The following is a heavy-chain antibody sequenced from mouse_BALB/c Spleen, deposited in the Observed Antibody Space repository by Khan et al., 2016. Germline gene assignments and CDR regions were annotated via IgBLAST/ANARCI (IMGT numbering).Heavy chain of an antibody. CDR2: IYPGNVNT. Sequence: QVRLQQSGPELVKPGTSVRISCKASGYTFTTFYIHWLKQRPGQGLEWIGWIYPGNVNTKYNEKFKDKATLTADKSSSTAYMQFSSLTSDDSAVYFCARGYYEGYFDVWGAGITVTVSS. D-gene: IGHD2-4*01. CDR1: GYTFTTFY. J-gene: IGHJ1*01. V-gene: IGHV1S56*01. CDR3: ARGYYEGYFDV.